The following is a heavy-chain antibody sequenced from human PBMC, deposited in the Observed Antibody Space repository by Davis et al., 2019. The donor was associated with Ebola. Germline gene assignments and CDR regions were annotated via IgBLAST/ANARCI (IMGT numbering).Heavy chain of an antibody. CDR3: AREHDYGDYDVLFYFYGMDV. CDR2: IYYSGST. J-gene: IGHJ6*04. V-gene: IGHV4-59*12. CDR1: GGSISSYY. D-gene: IGHD4-17*01. Sequence: MPSETLSLTCTVSGGSISSYYWSWIRQPPGKRLEWIGYIYYSGSTNYNPSLKSRVAISVDTSKNQFSLKLSSVTAADSAVYYCAREHDYGDYDVLFYFYGMDVWGKGTTVTVSS.